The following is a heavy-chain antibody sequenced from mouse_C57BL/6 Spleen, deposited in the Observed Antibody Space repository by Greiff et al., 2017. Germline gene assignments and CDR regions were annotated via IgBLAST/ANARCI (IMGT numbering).Heavy chain of an antibody. J-gene: IGHJ2*01. CDR2: ISSGSSTI. CDR1: GFTFSDYG. V-gene: IGHV5-17*01. D-gene: IGHD2-14*01. CDR3: ARPGYADYFED. Sequence: DVKLVASGGGLVKPGGSLKLSCAASGFTFSDYGMHWVRPAPEKGLEWVAYISSGSSTIYYADTVKGRFTISRDNAKNTLFLQMTSLRSEYTAMYYCARPGYADYFEDWGQGTTLTVSS.